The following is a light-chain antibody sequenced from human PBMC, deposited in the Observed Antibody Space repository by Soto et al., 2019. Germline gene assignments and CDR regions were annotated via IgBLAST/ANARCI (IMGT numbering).Light chain of an antibody. Sequence: QSVLTQPPSVSAAPGQKVTISCSGSSSNIGNNYVSWYQQLPGTAPKLLIYENNKRPSGIPDRFSGSKSGTSATLGITGLQTGDEADYYCATWDSSLSARVFGTGTKVTVL. CDR1: SSNIGNNY. V-gene: IGLV1-51*02. CDR3: ATWDSSLSARV. CDR2: ENN. J-gene: IGLJ1*01.